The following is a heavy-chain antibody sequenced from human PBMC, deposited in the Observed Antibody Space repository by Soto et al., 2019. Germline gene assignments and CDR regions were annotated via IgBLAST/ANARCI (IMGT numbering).Heavy chain of an antibody. J-gene: IGHJ6*03. CDR3: ARGHLAVVPVASWYFYMDV. V-gene: IGHV1-3*01. Sequence: GGSVKVSCKGFWYTFTNFSVHLGGQGPRQKAEWMGWINAGNGNTRYSQKFQGRVTITRDTSARTAYMELSSLRSEDTAVYYCARGHLAVVPVASWYFYMDVWGKGTTVTVSS. CDR1: WYTFTNFS. CDR2: INAGNGNT. D-gene: IGHD2-2*01.